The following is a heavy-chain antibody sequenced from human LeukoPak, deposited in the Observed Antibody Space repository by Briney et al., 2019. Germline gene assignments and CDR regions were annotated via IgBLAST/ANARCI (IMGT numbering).Heavy chain of an antibody. CDR1: GFTFSSYA. J-gene: IGHJ5*02. CDR2: ISGSGGST. CDR3: ARSWGSYDSSGYYYHNWFDP. D-gene: IGHD3-22*01. Sequence: GGSLRLSCAASGFTFSSYAMSWVRQAPGKGLEWVSAISGSGGSTYYADSVKGRFTISRDNSKNTLYLQMNSLRAEDTAVYYCARSWGSYDSSGYYYHNWFDPWGQGTLVTVSS. V-gene: IGHV3-23*01.